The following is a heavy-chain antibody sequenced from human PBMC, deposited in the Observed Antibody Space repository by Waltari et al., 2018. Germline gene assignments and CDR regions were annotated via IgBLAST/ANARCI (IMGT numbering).Heavy chain of an antibody. CDR1: GFTFSSSA. V-gene: IGHV3-23*03. CDR3: AKDRRSIAVAGTDY. J-gene: IGHJ4*02. Sequence: EVQLLASGGGLVQPGGSLRLSCAASGFTFSSSAMSWVRQAPGKGLEWVSVIYSGGSTYYADSVKGRFTISRDNSKNTLYLQMNSLRAEDTAVYYCAKDRRSIAVAGTDYWGQGTLVTVSS. CDR2: IYSGGST. D-gene: IGHD6-19*01.